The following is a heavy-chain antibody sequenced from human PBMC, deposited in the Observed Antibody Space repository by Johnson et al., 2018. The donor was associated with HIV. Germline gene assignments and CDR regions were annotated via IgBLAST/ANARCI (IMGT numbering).Heavy chain of an antibody. J-gene: IGHJ3*01. V-gene: IGHV3-30-3*01. Sequence: QVQLVESGGGVVQPGRSLRLSCAASGFTFSSYAMHWVRQAPGKGLEWVAVISYDGSNKYYADSVKGRFTISRDNSKNTLYLQMNSLRAEDTAVYYCAKEGYCSGGSCYHLVESDAF. D-gene: IGHD2-15*01. CDR1: GFTFSSYA. CDR2: ISYDGSNK. CDR3: AKEGYCSGGSCYHLVESDAF.